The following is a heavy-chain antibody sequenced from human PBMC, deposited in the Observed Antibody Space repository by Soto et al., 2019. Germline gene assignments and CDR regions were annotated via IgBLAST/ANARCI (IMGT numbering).Heavy chain of an antibody. D-gene: IGHD2-2*01. V-gene: IGHV4-31*03. CDR3: ARDLQRYCSSTRCNYYGMDV. CDR2: IYYSGST. J-gene: IGHJ6*02. CDR1: GASISSGGYY. Sequence: SETLSLTCTVSGASISSGGYYWNWIRQYPGKGLEWIGYIYYSGSTYYNPSLKSRVTISVDTSKNQFSLNLRSATAADTAVYYCARDLQRYCSSTRCNYYGMDVWGQGTTVTVSS.